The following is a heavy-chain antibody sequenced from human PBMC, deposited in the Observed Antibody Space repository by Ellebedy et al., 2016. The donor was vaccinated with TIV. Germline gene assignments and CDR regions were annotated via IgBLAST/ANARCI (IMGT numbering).Heavy chain of an antibody. D-gene: IGHD2-21*02. J-gene: IGHJ4*02. CDR1: GYTFTNYY. Sequence: ASVKVSCXAFGYTFTNYYIHYVRQAPGQGLEWMGIITPDDGGTTYAEKFQGRVAMTRDTSTSTVYMELSSLRSDDTAVYYCARGGGVTAISRGQTPPFANWGQGTLVIVSS. CDR2: ITPDDGGT. V-gene: IGHV1-46*01. CDR3: ARGGGVTAISRGQTPPFAN.